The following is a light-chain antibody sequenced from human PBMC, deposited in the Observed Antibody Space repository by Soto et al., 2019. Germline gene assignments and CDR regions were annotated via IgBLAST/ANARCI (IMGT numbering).Light chain of an antibody. CDR3: KQYNNFRWT. CDR2: AAS. V-gene: IGKV1-16*02. J-gene: IGKJ1*01. CDR1: QAISNS. Sequence: DIQMTQSPSSLSASVGDRVTITCRASQAISNSLAWFQQKPGQAPRSLIYAASSLQSWVPAKFSGSGSGTNFTLNISSLQPEDFATYYCKQYNNFRWTFGQGTQVQVK.